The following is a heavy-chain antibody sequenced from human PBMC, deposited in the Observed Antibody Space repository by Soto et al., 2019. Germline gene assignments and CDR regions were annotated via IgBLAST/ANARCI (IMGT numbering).Heavy chain of an antibody. CDR1: GFSFTSYT. Sequence: GGSLRLSCAASGFSFTSYTMNWVRQAPGKGLEWVASFSSGGRSIYYADSLKGRSTVSRDNAKSSLYLQMNSLRAEDTAVYYCARSTPGNPFDIWGQGTMVTVSS. V-gene: IGHV3-21*01. CDR2: FSSGGRSI. CDR3: ARSTPGNPFDI. D-gene: IGHD3-10*01. J-gene: IGHJ3*02.